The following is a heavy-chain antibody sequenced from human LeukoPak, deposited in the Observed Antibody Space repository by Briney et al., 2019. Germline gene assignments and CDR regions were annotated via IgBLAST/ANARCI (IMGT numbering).Heavy chain of an antibody. CDR3: ARAYGSGSYYRGGLWFDP. D-gene: IGHD3-10*01. J-gene: IGHJ5*02. CDR2: IIPIFGTA. Sequence: SVRVSCKASGGTFSSYAISWARQAPGQGLEWMGGIIPIFGTANYAQKFQGRVTITADESTSTAYMELSSLRSEDTAVYYCARAYGSGSYYRGGLWFDPWGQGTLVTVSS. CDR1: GGTFSSYA. V-gene: IGHV1-69*13.